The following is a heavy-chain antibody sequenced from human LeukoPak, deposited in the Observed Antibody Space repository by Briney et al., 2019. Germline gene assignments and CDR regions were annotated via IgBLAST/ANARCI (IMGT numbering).Heavy chain of an antibody. CDR1: GGTFSSYA. V-gene: IGHV1-69*05. J-gene: IGHJ4*02. Sequence: SVKVSCKASGGTFSSYAISWVRQAPGQGLEWVGGIIPIFGTANYAQKFQGRVTITTDESTSTAYMELSSLRSEDTAVYYCARLNTAMANFDYWGQGTLVTVSS. CDR2: IIPIFGTA. D-gene: IGHD5-18*01. CDR3: ARLNTAMANFDY.